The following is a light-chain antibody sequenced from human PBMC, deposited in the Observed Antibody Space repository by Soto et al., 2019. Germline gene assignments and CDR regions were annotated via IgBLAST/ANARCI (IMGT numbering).Light chain of an antibody. CDR2: GAS. Sequence: EIVLTQSPGTLSFSPGERATLSCRPSQNVSTNYLAWYQQKPGQPPRLLIYGASVRAAGIPDRFSGSGSGTAFTLTINRLEAEDFVVYYCQQYGGSPLTFGGGTKVEIK. J-gene: IGKJ4*01. V-gene: IGKV3-20*01. CDR3: QQYGGSPLT. CDR1: QNVSTNY.